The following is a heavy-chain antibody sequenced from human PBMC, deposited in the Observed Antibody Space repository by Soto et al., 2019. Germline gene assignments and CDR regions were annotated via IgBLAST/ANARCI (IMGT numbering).Heavy chain of an antibody. J-gene: IGHJ1*01. CDR3: SRAYRALLRYGGRRPEYFQH. D-gene: IGHD2-15*01. V-gene: IGHV4-31*03. CDR2: IYYSGST. Sequence: QVQLQESGPGLVKPSQTLSLTCTVSGGSISSGGYYWSWIRQHPGKGLEWIGYIYYSGSTYYNPSLKSRVTISVDKSKNQFSLKLSSVTAADTAVYYCSRAYRALLRYGGRRPEYFQHWGQGTLVTVSS. CDR1: GGSISSGGYY.